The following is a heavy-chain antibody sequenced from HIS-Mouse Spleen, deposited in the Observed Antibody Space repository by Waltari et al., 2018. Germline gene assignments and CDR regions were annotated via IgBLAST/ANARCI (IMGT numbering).Heavy chain of an antibody. CDR1: GYSISSGYY. J-gene: IGHJ5*02. CDR2: IYHSGST. D-gene: IGHD4-17*01. V-gene: IGHV4-38-2*02. Sequence: QVQLQESGPGLVKPSETLSLTCTVSGYSISSGYYWGWIRQPPGKGLEWIGSIYHSGSTYYTPSLKSRVTISVDTSKNQFSLKLSSVTAADTAVYYCASLTTVVRENWFDPWGQGTLVTVSS. CDR3: ASLTTVVRENWFDP.